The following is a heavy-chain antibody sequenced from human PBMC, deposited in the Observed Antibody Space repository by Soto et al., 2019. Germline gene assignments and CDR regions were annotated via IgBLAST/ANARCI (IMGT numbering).Heavy chain of an antibody. Sequence: SVKVSCKASGGTFSSYAISWVRQAPGQGLEWMGGIIPIFGTANYAQKFQGRVTITADESTSTAYMELSSLRSEDTAVYYCAREDLGYCSGGSCYAGSNWFDPWGQGTLVTVSS. CDR1: GGTFSSYA. J-gene: IGHJ5*02. D-gene: IGHD2-15*01. V-gene: IGHV1-69*13. CDR3: AREDLGYCSGGSCYAGSNWFDP. CDR2: IIPIFGTA.